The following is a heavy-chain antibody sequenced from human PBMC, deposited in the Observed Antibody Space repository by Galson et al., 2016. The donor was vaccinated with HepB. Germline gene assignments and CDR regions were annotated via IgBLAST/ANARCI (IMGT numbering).Heavy chain of an antibody. V-gene: IGHV3-30*18. CDR3: AKDHRGHGWYIGYFDY. Sequence: SLRLSCAVSGFTFSNYGIHWVRQAPGKGLEWVAVILYDGSHNYYGDSVKGRFTISRDNPKNTLYLQMNSLRAEDTAVYYCAKDHRGHGWYIGYFDYWGQGTLVTVSS. J-gene: IGHJ4*02. CDR1: GFTFSNYG. D-gene: IGHD6-19*01. CDR2: ILYDGSHN.